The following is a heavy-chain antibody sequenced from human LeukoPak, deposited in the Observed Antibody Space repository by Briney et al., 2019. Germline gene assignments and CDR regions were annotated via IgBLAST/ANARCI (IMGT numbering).Heavy chain of an antibody. J-gene: IGHJ6*02. Sequence: PGGSLRLSCAASGFTFSSYWMSWVRQAPGKGLEWVANIKQDGSEKYYVDSVKGRFTISRDNAKISLYLQMNSLRAEDTAVYYCAREEHYDFWSGYYYYGMDVWGQGTTVTVSS. CDR1: GFTFSSYW. CDR2: IKQDGSEK. V-gene: IGHV3-7*01. CDR3: AREEHYDFWSGYYYYGMDV. D-gene: IGHD3-3*01.